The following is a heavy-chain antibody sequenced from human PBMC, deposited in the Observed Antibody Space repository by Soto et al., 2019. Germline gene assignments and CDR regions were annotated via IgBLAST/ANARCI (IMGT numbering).Heavy chain of an antibody. D-gene: IGHD5-18*01. Sequence: GASVKVSFKASGYTFTSYGISWLRQAPGQGLEWMGWISAYNGNTNYAQKLQGRVTMTTDTSTSTAYMELRSLRSDDTAVYYCATGRYSYGWGFYYYGMDVWGQGTTVTVSS. CDR1: GYTFTSYG. J-gene: IGHJ6*02. CDR3: ATGRYSYGWGFYYYGMDV. V-gene: IGHV1-18*01. CDR2: ISAYNGNT.